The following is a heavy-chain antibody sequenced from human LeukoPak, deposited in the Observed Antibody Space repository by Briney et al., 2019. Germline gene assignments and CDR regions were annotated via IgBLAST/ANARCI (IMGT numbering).Heavy chain of an antibody. CDR1: GFTFSSYE. CDR2: ISTSGGAI. V-gene: IGHV3-48*03. CDR3: VRDFSTVTTAYLHH. J-gene: IGHJ1*01. Sequence: GGSLRLSCAASGFTFSSYEMNWVRRAPGKGLEWVSYISTSGGAIYYADSVKGRFTISRDDAKNSLFLQMDSLRVEDTAMYYCVRDFSTVTTAYLHHWGQGTLLTVSS. D-gene: IGHD4-17*01.